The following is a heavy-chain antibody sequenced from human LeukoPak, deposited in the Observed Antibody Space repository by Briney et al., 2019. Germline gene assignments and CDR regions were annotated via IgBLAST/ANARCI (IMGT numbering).Heavy chain of an antibody. Sequence: RGALRVSCAAPGFTFSSYSMNLGRQAPGKGLEWVSSISSSSSYIYYADSVKGRFTISRDNAKNSLYLQMNSLRAEDTAVYYCAMSRIAAAGSDYWGQGTLVTVSS. D-gene: IGHD6-13*01. V-gene: IGHV3-21*01. CDR1: GFTFSSYS. CDR2: ISSSSSYI. J-gene: IGHJ4*02. CDR3: AMSRIAAAGSDY.